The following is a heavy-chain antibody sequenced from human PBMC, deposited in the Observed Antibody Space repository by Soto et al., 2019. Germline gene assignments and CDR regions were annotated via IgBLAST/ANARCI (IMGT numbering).Heavy chain of an antibody. D-gene: IGHD5-18*01. CDR2: INPNSGNT. V-gene: IGHV1-2*02. CDR3: ARGEVDTAPFDH. Sequence: QVQLVQSGAEVKKPGASVKVSCKASGYTFTGYYMHWGRQAPGQGLEWMGWINPNSGNTKYVQKFQGRVIMTRDTSIRKAYMELSRLTSDATAVYYCARGEVDTAPFDHWGQGTLVTVSS. J-gene: IGHJ5*02. CDR1: GYTFTGYY.